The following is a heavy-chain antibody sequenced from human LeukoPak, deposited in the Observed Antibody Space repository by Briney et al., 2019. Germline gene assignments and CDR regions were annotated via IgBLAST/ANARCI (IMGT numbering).Heavy chain of an antibody. CDR2: LGTDGTYT. D-gene: IGHD4-11*01. Sequence: GGSLRLSCAASGFNLRDYWMHWVRQAPGKWLVWVSRLGTDGTYTNYADCVKGRFTIYRDNAKNTLYLQMDSLRAEDTAFYYCVRDPSNSGNWFDLWGQGTLVTVSS. J-gene: IGHJ5*02. CDR1: GFNLRDYW. CDR3: VRDPSNSGNWFDL. V-gene: IGHV3-74*01.